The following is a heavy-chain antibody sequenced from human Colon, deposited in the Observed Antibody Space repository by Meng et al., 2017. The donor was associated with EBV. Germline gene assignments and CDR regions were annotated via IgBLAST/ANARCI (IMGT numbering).Heavy chain of an antibody. CDR1: GGPFSGFY. V-gene: IGHV4-34*01. D-gene: IGHD3-22*01. CDR3: ARSRWLLLQL. Sequence: QGQLQPGGAGLLQPSETLSLTCTVYGGPFSGFYWTWIRQSPGKGLEWIGEIDDSGNIIYNPSLKSRVTISGDTSKNQFSLNVSSVTAADTAVYYCARSRWLLLQLWGQGTLVTVSS. CDR2: IDDSGNI. J-gene: IGHJ4*02.